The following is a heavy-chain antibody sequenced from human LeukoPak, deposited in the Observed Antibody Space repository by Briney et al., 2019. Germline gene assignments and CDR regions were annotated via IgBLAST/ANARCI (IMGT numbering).Heavy chain of an antibody. Sequence: GESLKISCKGSGYSFTSYWIGWGRQMPGKGLEWMGIIYPGDSDTRYSPSFQGQVTILADKTISTAYLQWSSLKASDTAMYYCARQGDILTGYSRWFDPWGQGTLVTVSS. D-gene: IGHD3-9*01. CDR1: GYSFTSYW. V-gene: IGHV5-51*01. CDR2: IYPGDSDT. J-gene: IGHJ5*02. CDR3: ARQGDILTGYSRWFDP.